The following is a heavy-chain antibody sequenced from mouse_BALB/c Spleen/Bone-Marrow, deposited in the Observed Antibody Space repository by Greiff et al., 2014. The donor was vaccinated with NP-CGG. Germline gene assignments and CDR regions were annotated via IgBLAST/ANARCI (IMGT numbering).Heavy chain of an antibody. J-gene: IGHJ2*01. CDR2: IWAGGST. D-gene: IGHD1-1*01. CDR1: GFSLTSYG. V-gene: IGHV2-9*02. CDR3: AREGDYYGSSDY. Sequence: VQLVESGPGLVAPSQSLSITCTVSGFSLTSYGVHWVRQPPGKGLEWLGVIWAGGSTNYNSALMSRLSISKDNSKSQVFLKMNSLQTDDTAIYYCAREGDYYGSSDYWGQGTTLTVSS.